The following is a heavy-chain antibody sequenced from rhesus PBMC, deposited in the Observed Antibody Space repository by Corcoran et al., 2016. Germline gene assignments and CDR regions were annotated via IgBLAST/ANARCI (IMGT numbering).Heavy chain of an antibody. Sequence: QVQLQESGPGLVKPSETLSLTCAVSGGSTSDYYYWNWSRPPPGKGLEWIGNIYGNSASTYYNPSLKSRVTISKDTSKNQFFLKLSSVTAADTAVYYCARDRDSGILFYWGQGVLVTVSS. CDR3: ARDRDSGILFY. J-gene: IGHJ4*01. CDR1: GGSTSDYYY. V-gene: IGHV4S9*01. CDR2: IYGNSAST. D-gene: IGHD6-25*01.